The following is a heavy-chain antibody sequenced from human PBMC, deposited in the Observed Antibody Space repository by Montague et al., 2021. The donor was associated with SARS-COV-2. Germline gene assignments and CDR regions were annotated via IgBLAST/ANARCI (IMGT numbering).Heavy chain of an antibody. CDR3: VRGGGYSDYGGVDF. V-gene: IGHV4-39*01. D-gene: IGHD4-23*01. CDR1: GGSITTGSYY. Sequence: SETLSLTCSFSGGSITTGSYYWGWIRQPPRKGLEWIGSIYYSGNTYYNPSLKSRVTISVDTSKNQFSLRLSSVTAADTAVYYCVRGGGYSDYGGVDFWGQGTMVIVSS. J-gene: IGHJ4*02. CDR2: IYYSGNT.